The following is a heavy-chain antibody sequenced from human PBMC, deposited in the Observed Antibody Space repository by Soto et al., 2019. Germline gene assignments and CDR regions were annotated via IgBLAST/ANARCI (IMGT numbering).Heavy chain of an antibody. J-gene: IGHJ4*02. CDR3: TTDVTIFGVVMPFDY. CDR2: IKSKTDGGTT. D-gene: IGHD3-3*01. Sequence: GGSLRLSCAASGFTFSNAWMSWVRQAPGKGLEWVGRIKSKTDGGTTDYAAPVKGRFTISRDDSKNTLYLQMNSLKTEDTAVYYCTTDVTIFGVVMPFDYWGQGTLVTVSS. V-gene: IGHV3-15*01. CDR1: GFTFSNAW.